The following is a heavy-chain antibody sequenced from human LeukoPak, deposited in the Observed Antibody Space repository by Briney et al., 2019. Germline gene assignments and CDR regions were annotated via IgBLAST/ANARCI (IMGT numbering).Heavy chain of an antibody. J-gene: IGHJ6*04. CDR1: GGSFSGYY. CDR2: TNHSGST. Sequence: SETLSLTCAVNGGSFSGYYWSWIRQPPGKGLEWIGETNHSGSTNYNPSLKSRVTISVDTSKNQFSLKLSSVTAADTAVYYCARGLKVLRARSNMDVWGKGTTVTVSS. CDR3: ARGLKVLRARSNMDV. D-gene: IGHD3-3*01. V-gene: IGHV4-34*01.